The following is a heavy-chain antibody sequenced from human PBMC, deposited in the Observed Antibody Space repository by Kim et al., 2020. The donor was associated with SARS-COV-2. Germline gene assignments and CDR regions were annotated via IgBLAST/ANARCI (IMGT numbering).Heavy chain of an antibody. J-gene: IGHJ5*02. CDR3: ARGLDQQLLLGWFDP. V-gene: IGHV3-30*07. Sequence: DSVKGRITISRDNSKCMLYLQMNSLRAEDTAVYYCARGLDQQLLLGWFDPWGQGTLVTVSS. D-gene: IGHD2-15*01.